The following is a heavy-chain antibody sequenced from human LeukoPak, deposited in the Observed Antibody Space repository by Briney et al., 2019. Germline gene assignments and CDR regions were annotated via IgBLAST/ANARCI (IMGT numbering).Heavy chain of an antibody. CDR3: AKDRLVRGVLKSFIDY. J-gene: IGHJ4*02. D-gene: IGHD3-10*01. CDR2: ISYDGSNK. CDR1: GFTFSSYG. V-gene: IGHV3-30*18. Sequence: GRSLRLSCAASGFTFSSYGMHWVRQAPGKGLGWVAVISYDGSNKYYADSVKGRFTISRDNSKNTLYLQMNSLRAEDTAVYYCAKDRLVRGVLKSFIDYWGQGSLVAVPS.